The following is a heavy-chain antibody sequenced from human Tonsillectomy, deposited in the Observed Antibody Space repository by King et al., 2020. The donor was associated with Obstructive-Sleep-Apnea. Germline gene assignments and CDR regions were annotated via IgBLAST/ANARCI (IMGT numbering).Heavy chain of an antibody. V-gene: IGHV4-59*01. J-gene: IGHJ5*02. CDR1: GGSISSYY. D-gene: IGHD4-17*01. CDR2: IYYSGST. CDR3: ARGYGDYLLVWFDP. Sequence: QLQESGPGLVKPSETLSLTCTVSGGSISSYYWSWIRQPPGKGLEWIGYIYYSGSTNYNPSLKSRVTISVDTSKNQFSLKLSSVTAADTAVYYCARGYGDYLLVWFDPGAREPWSPSPQ.